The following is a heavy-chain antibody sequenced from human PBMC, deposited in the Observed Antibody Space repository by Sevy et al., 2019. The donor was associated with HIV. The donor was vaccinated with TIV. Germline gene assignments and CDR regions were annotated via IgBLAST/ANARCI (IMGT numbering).Heavy chain of an antibody. CDR3: AREDWNDVIDY. CDR1: GFIFSDYY. Sequence: GGSLRLSCAASGFIFSDYYMSWIRQAPGKGLECISYIGSGASTILYADSVKGRFTISRDNAKNSLYLQMNSLRADETAVYYCAREDWNDVIDYWGQGTLVTVSS. V-gene: IGHV3-11*01. CDR2: IGSGASTI. D-gene: IGHD1-1*01. J-gene: IGHJ4*02.